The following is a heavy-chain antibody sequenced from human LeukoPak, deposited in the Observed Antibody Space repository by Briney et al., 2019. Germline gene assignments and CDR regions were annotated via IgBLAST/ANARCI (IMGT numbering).Heavy chain of an antibody. CDR1: GLTLSSYA. CDR2: ISGGST. V-gene: IGHV3-23*01. CDR3: APRSGGMDV. Sequence: PGGSLRLSCAGSGLTLSSYAMSWVRQAPGKGLEWVSGISGGSTYYADSVKGRFTISRDNSKNTLYLQMNSLRAEDTAVYHCAPRSGGMDVWGRGTTVTVSS. J-gene: IGHJ6*02.